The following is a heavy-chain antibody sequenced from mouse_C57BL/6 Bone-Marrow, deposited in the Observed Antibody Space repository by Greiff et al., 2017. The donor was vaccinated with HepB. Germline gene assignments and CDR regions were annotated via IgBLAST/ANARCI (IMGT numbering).Heavy chain of an antibody. CDR2: IRLKSDNYAT. Sequence: EVMLVESGGGLVQPGGSMKLSCVASGFTFSNYWMNWVRQSPEKGLEWVAQIRLKSDNYATHDAESVKGRFTISRDDSKSSVYLKMNNLRAEDTGIDYCTGGYDRCDYWGQGTTLTVSS. V-gene: IGHV6-3*01. CDR3: TGGYDRCDY. D-gene: IGHD2-2*01. J-gene: IGHJ2*01. CDR1: GFTFSNYW.